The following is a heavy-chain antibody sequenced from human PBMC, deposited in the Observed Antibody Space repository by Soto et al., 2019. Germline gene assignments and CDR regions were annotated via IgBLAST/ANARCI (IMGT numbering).Heavy chain of an antibody. D-gene: IGHD2-15*01. V-gene: IGHV4-30-4*01. Sequence: QVQLQESGPGLVKPSQTLSLTCTVSGGSISSDDYYWTWIRQPPGKGLEWIGFIYYSGSTHYNPSPNSRLTMSVDPSKNPFSLKLSSVTAADTAVYYCARGADYCSGGRCYYNWFDPWGQGTLVTVSS. CDR1: GGSISSDDYY. J-gene: IGHJ5*02. CDR3: ARGADYCSGGRCYYNWFDP. CDR2: IYYSGST.